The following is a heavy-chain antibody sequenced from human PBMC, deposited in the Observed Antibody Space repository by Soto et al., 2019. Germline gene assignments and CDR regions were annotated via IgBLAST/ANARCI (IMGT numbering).Heavy chain of an antibody. D-gene: IGHD3-10*01. Sequence: EVQLLESGGGLVQPGGSLRLSCAASGFTFSSYAMSWVRQAPGKGLEWVSAISGSGGSTYYADSVKGLFTISRDNSKNTLYLQMNSLRAEDTAVYYCAKDSVGPGLLWFGEYINWFDPWGQGTLVTVSS. CDR2: ISGSGGST. CDR1: GFTFSSYA. V-gene: IGHV3-23*01. J-gene: IGHJ5*02. CDR3: AKDSVGPGLLWFGEYINWFDP.